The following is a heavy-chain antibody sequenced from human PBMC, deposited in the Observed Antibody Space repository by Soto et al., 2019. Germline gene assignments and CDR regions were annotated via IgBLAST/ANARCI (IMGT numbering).Heavy chain of an antibody. J-gene: IGHJ4*02. Sequence: QVQLVESGGGVVQPGRSLRLSCAASGFTFSSYGMHWVRQAPGKGLEWVAVISYDGSNKYYADSVKGRFTISRDNSKTTLYVQMNSLRAEDTAVYYCAKDTIAVAPTFDYWGQGTLVTVSS. CDR3: AKDTIAVAPTFDY. CDR1: GFTFSSYG. V-gene: IGHV3-30*18. CDR2: ISYDGSNK. D-gene: IGHD6-19*01.